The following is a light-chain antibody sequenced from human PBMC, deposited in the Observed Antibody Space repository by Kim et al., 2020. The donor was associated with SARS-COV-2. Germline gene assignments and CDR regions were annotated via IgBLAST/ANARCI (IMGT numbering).Light chain of an antibody. V-gene: IGKV3-15*01. CDR2: GAS. J-gene: IGKJ1*01. CDR1: QSINSR. Sequence: EIVMTQSPATLSVSPGERATLSCWASQSINSRLAWYQQKPGQAPRLLIYGASTRATGVPARFSGGGSGTEFTLTISSLQSEDFAIYYCQQHNNWPLTFGQGTKVDIK. CDR3: QQHNNWPLT.